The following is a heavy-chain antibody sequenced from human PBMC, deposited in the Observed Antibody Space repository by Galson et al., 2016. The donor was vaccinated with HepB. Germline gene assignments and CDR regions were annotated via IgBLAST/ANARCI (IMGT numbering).Heavy chain of an antibody. V-gene: IGHV3-7*01. CDR2: INRDGSEK. J-gene: IGHJ4*02. D-gene: IGHD2-2*01. CDR3: ARDVGYEALDY. CDR1: GFSLGAYW. Sequence: SLRLSCAGSGFSLGAYWMVWVRQAPGKGLEWVANINRDGSEKCSLEGRFSISRDNAKNSLYLQMDSLRAEDTAVYYCARDVGYEALDYWGQGTLVTVSS.